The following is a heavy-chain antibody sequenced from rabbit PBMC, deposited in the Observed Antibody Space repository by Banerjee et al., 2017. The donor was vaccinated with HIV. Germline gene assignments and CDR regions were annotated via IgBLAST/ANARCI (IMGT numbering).Heavy chain of an antibody. CDR3: ARYAYGYVGYNL. D-gene: IGHD6-1*01. J-gene: IGHJ4*01. Sequence: QEQLEESGGDLVKPEGSLTLTCTASGFSFSSKYVMCWVRQAPGKGLEWIGCIHTGTGTTYYANWAKGRFTISKTSSTTVTLQMTSLTAADTAMYFCARYAYGYVGYNLWGPGTPSPS. V-gene: IGHV1S45*01. CDR1: GFSFSSKYV. CDR2: IHTGTGTT.